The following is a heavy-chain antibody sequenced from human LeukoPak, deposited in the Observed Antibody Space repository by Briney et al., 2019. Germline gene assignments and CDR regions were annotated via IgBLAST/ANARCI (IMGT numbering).Heavy chain of an antibody. CDR3: TRAYTGVEAFDY. D-gene: IGHD2-2*02. Sequence: SGTLCCTASGYAFTCYGISLVRQAPGPGNEWMGGSNPNSGGTKYAERFLESVTTTRDTSTSTAYMELSRLRCAETAVYYCTRAYTGVEAFDYWGQGNLVTVSS. V-gene: IGHV1-2*02. CDR2: SNPNSGGT. J-gene: IGHJ4*02. CDR1: GYAFTCYG.